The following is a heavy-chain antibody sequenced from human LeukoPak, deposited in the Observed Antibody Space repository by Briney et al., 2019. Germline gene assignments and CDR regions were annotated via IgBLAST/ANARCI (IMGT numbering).Heavy chain of an antibody. CDR2: IYYSGST. CDR3: ASVTQGIAAAGTAFDY. J-gene: IGHJ4*02. Sequence: SETLSLTCTVSGGSISSYYWSWIRQPPGKGLEWIGYIYYSGSTNYNPSLKSRVTISVDTSKNQFSLKLSSVTAADTAVYYCASVTQGIAAAGTAFDYWGQGTLVTVSS. D-gene: IGHD6-13*01. CDR1: GGSISSYY. V-gene: IGHV4-59*01.